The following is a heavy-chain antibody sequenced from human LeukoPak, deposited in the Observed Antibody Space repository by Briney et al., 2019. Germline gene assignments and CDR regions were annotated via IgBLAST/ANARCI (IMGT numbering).Heavy chain of an antibody. Sequence: GASVKVSCKASGYTFTSYDINWVRQAPGQGLEWMGWISTNNGNTIHAQNLQGRVTMTTDTSTTTAYMELRSLRSDDTAVYYCARGRAFDPWGQGTLVTVSS. J-gene: IGHJ5*02. CDR2: ISTNNGNT. V-gene: IGHV1-18*01. CDR3: ARGRAFDP. CDR1: GYTFTSYD.